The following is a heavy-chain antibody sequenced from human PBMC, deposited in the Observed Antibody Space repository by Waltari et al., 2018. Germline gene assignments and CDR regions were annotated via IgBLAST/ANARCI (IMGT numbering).Heavy chain of an antibody. J-gene: IGHJ3*02. CDR2: IYYSGST. CDR1: GGSISSSSYY. D-gene: IGHD1-26*01. V-gene: IGHV4-39*01. Sequence: QLQLQESGPGLVKPSEPLSLTCTVSGGSISSSSYYWGWIRQPPGKGLEWIGSIYYSGSTYYNPSLKSRVTISVDTSKNQFSLKLSSVTAADTAVYYCATGRSRDAFDIWGQGTMVTVSS. CDR3: ATGRSRDAFDI.